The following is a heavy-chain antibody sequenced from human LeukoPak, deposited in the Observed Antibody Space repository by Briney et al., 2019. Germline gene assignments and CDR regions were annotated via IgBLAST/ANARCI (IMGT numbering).Heavy chain of an antibody. Sequence: GGSLRLSCAASGFTFSSYAMSWVRQAPGKGLEWVAVISYDGSNKYYADSVKGRFTISRDNSKNTLYLQMNSLRAEDTAVYYCARAYDFWSGSYDYWGQGTLVTVSS. CDR2: ISYDGSNK. J-gene: IGHJ4*02. V-gene: IGHV3-30-3*01. D-gene: IGHD3-3*01. CDR1: GFTFSSYA. CDR3: ARAYDFWSGSYDY.